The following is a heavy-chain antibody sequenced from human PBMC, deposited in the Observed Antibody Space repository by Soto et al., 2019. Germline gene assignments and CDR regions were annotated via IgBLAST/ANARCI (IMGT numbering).Heavy chain of an antibody. J-gene: IGHJ6*03. Sequence: EVQLVESGGGLVQPGRSLRLSCAASGFTFDDYAMHWVRQAPGKGLEWVSGISWNSGSIGYADSVKGRFTISRDNAKNSLYLQMNSLRAEDTALYYCAKEAGFLEGYYYMDVWGKGTTVTVSS. D-gene: IGHD3-3*01. CDR2: ISWNSGSI. CDR1: GFTFDDYA. CDR3: AKEAGFLEGYYYMDV. V-gene: IGHV3-9*01.